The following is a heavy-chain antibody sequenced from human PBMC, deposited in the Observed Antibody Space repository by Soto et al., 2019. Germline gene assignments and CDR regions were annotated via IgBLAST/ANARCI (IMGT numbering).Heavy chain of an antibody. Sequence: GGSLRLSCAASGFTFSSYAMHWVRQAPGKGLEWVAVISYDGSNKYYADSVKGRFTISRDNSKNTLYLQMNSLRAEDTAVYYCAKARSPIVVVPAAMGYWGQRTLVPVSA. D-gene: IGHD2-2*01. CDR1: GFTFSSYA. V-gene: IGHV3-30-3*01. CDR3: AKARSPIVVVPAAMGY. CDR2: ISYDGSNK. J-gene: IGHJ4*02.